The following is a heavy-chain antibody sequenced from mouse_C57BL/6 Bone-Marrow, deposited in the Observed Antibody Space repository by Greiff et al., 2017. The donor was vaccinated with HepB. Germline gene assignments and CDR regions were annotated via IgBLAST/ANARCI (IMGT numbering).Heavy chain of an antibody. V-gene: IGHV1-15*01. J-gene: IGHJ1*03. CDR2: IDPETGGT. CDR1: GYTFTDYE. D-gene: IGHD1-1*01. Sequence: VQRVESGAELVRPGASVTLSCKASGYTFTDYEMHWVKQTPVHGLEWIGAIDPETGGTAYNQKFMGKAILTADKSSSTAYMELRSLTSEDSAVYYCTRHYYGSSCEGWYFDVWGTGTTVTVSS. CDR3: TRHYYGSSCEGWYFDV.